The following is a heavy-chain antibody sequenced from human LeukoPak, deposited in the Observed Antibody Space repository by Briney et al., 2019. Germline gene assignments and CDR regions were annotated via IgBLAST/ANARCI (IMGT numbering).Heavy chain of an antibody. CDR2: TYSDGAT. CDR3: ARVWELSFDH. Sequence: GGSLRLSCVASGFTFSSDHMSWVRQAPGEGLECVSITYSDGATAYADSVKGRFTISRDNSKNTVHLQMNSLRAEDTAVYYCARVWELSFDHWGQGALVTVSS. V-gene: IGHV3-53*01. CDR1: GFTFSSDH. J-gene: IGHJ4*02. D-gene: IGHD1-26*01.